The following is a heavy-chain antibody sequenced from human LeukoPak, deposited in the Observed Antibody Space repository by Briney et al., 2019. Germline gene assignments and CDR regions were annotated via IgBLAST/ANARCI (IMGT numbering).Heavy chain of an antibody. CDR3: AKVRSGSANWALRIFDN. CDR2: ISPGGGTT. J-gene: IGHJ4*02. D-gene: IGHD1-1*01. V-gene: IGHV3-23*01. CDR1: GFAFGSEA. Sequence: PGGSLRLSCAVSGFAFGSEAMSWVRQSPARGLKWVASISPGGGTTYYAGYVKGRFTISRDNSNNTLYVHMNSLRAEDTAVYYCAKVRSGSANWALRIFDNWGQGTLVTVSS.